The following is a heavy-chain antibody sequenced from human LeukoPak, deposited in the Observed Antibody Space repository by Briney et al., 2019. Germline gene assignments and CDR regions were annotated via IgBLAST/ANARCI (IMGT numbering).Heavy chain of an antibody. J-gene: IGHJ3*02. V-gene: IGHV3-33*01. CDR2: IWYDGSNK. Sequence: GRSLRLSCAASGFALSAYGMHWVRQAPGKGLEWVSVIWYDGSNKYYADSVKGRFTVSRDNSKNTLYLQMNSLRAEDTAVYYCAGIQLAYCGGDCTDAFDIWGRGTMVTVSS. D-gene: IGHD2-21*02. CDR1: GFALSAYG. CDR3: AGIQLAYCGGDCTDAFDI.